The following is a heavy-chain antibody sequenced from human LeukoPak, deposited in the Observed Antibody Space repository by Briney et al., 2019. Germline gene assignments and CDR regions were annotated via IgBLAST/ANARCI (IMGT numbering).Heavy chain of an antibody. D-gene: IGHD6-13*01. CDR1: GFTFSSYG. J-gene: IGHJ4*02. CDR3: AKGTIEAAAGSPHDY. V-gene: IGHV3-30*18. Sequence: GSLRLSCAASGFTFSSYGMHWVRQAPGKGLEWVAVISYDGSNKYYADSVKGRFTIPRDNSKNTLYLQMNSLRAEDTALYYCAKGTIEAAAGSPHDYWGQGTLVTISS. CDR2: ISYDGSNK.